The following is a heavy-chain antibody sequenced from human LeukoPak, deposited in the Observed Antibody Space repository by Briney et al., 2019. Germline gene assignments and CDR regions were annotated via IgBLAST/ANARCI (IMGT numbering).Heavy chain of an antibody. D-gene: IGHD3-10*01. V-gene: IGHV4-38-2*01. J-gene: IGHJ4*02. CDR2: IYHSGST. CDR1: GYPISSGYY. Sequence: PSETLSLTCAVSGYPISSGYYWGWIRQPPGKGLEWIGSIYHSGSTYYNPSLKSRVTISVDTSKNQFSLRVSSVSAADTAVYYCAGWFGELLPLFAYWGQGALVTVSS. CDR3: AGWFGELLPLFAY.